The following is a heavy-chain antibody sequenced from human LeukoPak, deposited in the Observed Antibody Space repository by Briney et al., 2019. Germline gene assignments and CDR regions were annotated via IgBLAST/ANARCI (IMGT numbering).Heavy chain of an antibody. Sequence: SETLSLTRTVSGGSIISYYRSWIRQAPGKGLEWIGYIYTTGTTNYNPSLKSRVTISGDTSKNQFSLSLSSVTAADTAVYYCAYGDYYYYMDVWGKGTTVTVSS. CDR1: GGSIISYY. D-gene: IGHD4-17*01. CDR2: IYTTGTT. J-gene: IGHJ6*03. V-gene: IGHV4-4*08. CDR3: AYGDYYYYMDV.